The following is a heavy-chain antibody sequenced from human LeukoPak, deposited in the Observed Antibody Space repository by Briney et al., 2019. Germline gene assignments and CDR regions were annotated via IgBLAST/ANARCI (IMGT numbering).Heavy chain of an antibody. V-gene: IGHV3-53*01. CDR2: IYSGGST. Sequence: GGSLRLSCAASGFTVSSNYMSWVRQAPGKGLEWVSVIYSGGSTYYADSVKGRFTISRDNSKNTLYLQMNSLRAEDTAVYYCARDPYDSSDFDYWGQGTLVTVSS. CDR1: GFTVSSNY. J-gene: IGHJ4*02. CDR3: ARDPYDSSDFDY. D-gene: IGHD3-22*01.